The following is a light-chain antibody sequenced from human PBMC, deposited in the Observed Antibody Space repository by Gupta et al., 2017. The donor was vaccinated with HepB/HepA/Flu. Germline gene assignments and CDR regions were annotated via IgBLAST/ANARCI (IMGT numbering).Light chain of an antibody. CDR2: GVS. J-gene: IGLJ2*01. Sequence: QSALTQPAPASGCLGESVTLSCTGTNSDVGSYNLVSWYQQYPHKAPTLIISGVSNRPSWVSDRFSGSKSGNTASLTISGLQAEDEADYYCCSYAGSSTLVVFGGGTKLTVL. CDR1: NSDVGSYNL. CDR3: CSYAGSSTLVV. V-gene: IGLV2-23*02.